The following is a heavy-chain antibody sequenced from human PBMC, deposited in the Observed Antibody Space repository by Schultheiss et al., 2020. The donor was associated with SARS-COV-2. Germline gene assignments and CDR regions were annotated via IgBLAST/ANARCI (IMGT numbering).Heavy chain of an antibody. CDR2: IYPRGSA. Sequence: SETLSLTCTVSGDFSSSYFWGWLRQPAGKGLEWIGRIYPRGSATYNPSLKSRVTMSVDTSKNQFSLKLSSVTAADTAVYYCARLGAATPTNYYMDVWGKGTTVTVSS. J-gene: IGHJ6*03. D-gene: IGHD2-15*01. CDR1: GDFSSSYF. V-gene: IGHV4-4*07. CDR3: ARLGAATPTNYYMDV.